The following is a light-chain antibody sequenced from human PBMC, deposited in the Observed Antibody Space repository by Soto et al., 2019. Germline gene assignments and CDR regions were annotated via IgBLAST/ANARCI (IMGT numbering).Light chain of an antibody. CDR3: QQRSNWPLPIT. CDR1: QSVSSY. CDR2: DAS. Sequence: SPATLSLSPGERATLSCRASQSVSSYLAWCQQKPGQAPRLLIYDASNRATGIPARFSGSGSGTDFTLTISSLEPEDFAVYYCQQRSNWPLPITFGQGTRLEIK. V-gene: IGKV3-11*01. J-gene: IGKJ5*01.